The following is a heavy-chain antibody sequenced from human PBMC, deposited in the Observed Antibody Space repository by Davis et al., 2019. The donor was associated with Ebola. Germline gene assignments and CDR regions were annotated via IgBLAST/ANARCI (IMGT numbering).Heavy chain of an antibody. D-gene: IGHD5-24*01. CDR3: LRELHRDGYN. J-gene: IGHJ4*02. Sequence: ASVKVSCKASGYTFTSYYMHWVRQAPGQGLALVGWINPRSGDRGYAQKFQGRITMTRDTSMNTAYMELNRLKSDDTAVYFCLRELHRDGYNWGQGTLVTVSS. CDR2: INPRSGDR. CDR1: GYTFTSYY. V-gene: IGHV1-2*02.